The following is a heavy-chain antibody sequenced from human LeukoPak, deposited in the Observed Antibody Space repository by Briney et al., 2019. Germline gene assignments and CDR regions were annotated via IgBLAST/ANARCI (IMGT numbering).Heavy chain of an antibody. J-gene: IGHJ4*02. CDR3: ARICSSTDCLIPD. V-gene: IGHV3-74*01. D-gene: IGHD2-2*01. Sequence: GGSLRLSCAASGFTFSSYGMHWVRQAPGKGLVWISRINSDASDTNYADFVKGRFTISRDNAKNTVYLQINSLRDEDTAVYYCARICSSTDCLIPDWGQGTLVTVSS. CDR2: INSDASDT. CDR1: GFTFSSYG.